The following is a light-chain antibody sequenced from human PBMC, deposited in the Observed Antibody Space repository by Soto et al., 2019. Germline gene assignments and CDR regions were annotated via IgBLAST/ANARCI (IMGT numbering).Light chain of an antibody. CDR3: SSYRSGGTYV. CDR1: SSDVGGYNY. Sequence: QSALTQPASVSGSPGQSITISCTGTSSDVGGYNYVSWYQHHPGKTPKLLIYDVSNRPSGISHRFSGSKSGNTASLTISGLQAEDEADYYCSSYRSGGTYVFGTGTKLTVL. V-gene: IGLV2-14*03. CDR2: DVS. J-gene: IGLJ1*01.